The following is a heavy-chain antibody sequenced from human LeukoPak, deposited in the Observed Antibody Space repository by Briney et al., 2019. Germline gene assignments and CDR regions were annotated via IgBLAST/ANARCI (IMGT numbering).Heavy chain of an antibody. CDR1: GFTFSDYY. D-gene: IGHD3-10*01. CDR2: ISGSGVTI. J-gene: IGHJ1*01. CDR3: AARVAGAGYFQH. V-gene: IGHV3-11*01. Sequence: TAGGSLRLSCAASGFTFSDYYMSWIRQAPGKGLEWVSYISGSGVTIYYADSVKGRFTISRDNAENSLYLQMNSLRAEDTAVYYCAARVAGAGYFQHWSQGTLIAVSS.